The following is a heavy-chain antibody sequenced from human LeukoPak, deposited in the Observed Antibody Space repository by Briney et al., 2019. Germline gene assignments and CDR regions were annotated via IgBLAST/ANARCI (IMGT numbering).Heavy chain of an antibody. CDR1: GGSFSGYY. J-gene: IGHJ2*01. V-gene: IGHV4-34*01. Sequence: SENLSLTCAVYGGSFSGYYWSWIRQPPGKGLEWIGEINHNGSTNYNPSLKSRVTISVDTSKNQFSLKLSSVTATDTAVYYCARDPIFPSRYFDLWGRGTLVTVSS. D-gene: IGHD3-9*01. CDR3: ARDPIFPSRYFDL. CDR2: INHNGST.